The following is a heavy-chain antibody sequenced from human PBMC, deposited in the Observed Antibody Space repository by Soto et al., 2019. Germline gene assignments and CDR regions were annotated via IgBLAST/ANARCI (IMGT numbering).Heavy chain of an antibody. J-gene: IGHJ6*02. V-gene: IGHV1-18*04. D-gene: IGHD2-2*02. CDR1: GYTFTSHG. Sequence: QDQLVQSGAEVKKPGASVKISCEASGYTFTSHGISWVRQAPGQGLEWLGWISTYNSRTHYAQKVQGRGTMTTDTSTSTAYLDLRSLTFDDTAVYYCARARYCASPSCYKHYYYGMDTWGQGTTVTVSS. CDR3: ARARYCASPSCYKHYYYGMDT. CDR2: ISTYNSRT.